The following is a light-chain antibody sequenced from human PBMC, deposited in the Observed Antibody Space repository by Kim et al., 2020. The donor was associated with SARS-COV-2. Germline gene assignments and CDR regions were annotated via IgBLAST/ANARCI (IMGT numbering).Light chain of an antibody. CDR3: QAWDSSTADVV. Sequence: SPGQTASITCSGDKLGDKYACWYQQTPGQSPVLVIYQDSKRPSGIPERFSGSNSGNTATLTISGTQAMDEADYYCQAWDSSTADVVFGGGTQLTVL. J-gene: IGLJ2*01. V-gene: IGLV3-1*01. CDR2: QDS. CDR1: KLGDKY.